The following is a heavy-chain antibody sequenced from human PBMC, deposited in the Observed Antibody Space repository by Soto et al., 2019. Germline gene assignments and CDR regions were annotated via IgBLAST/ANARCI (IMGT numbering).Heavy chain of an antibody. CDR3: APLKGDYYDSTGAFDI. Sequence: GGSLRLSCAASGFTFSSYAMSWVRQAPGKGLEWVSAISGSCGSTYYADSVKGRFTISRDNSKNTLYLQMNSLRAEDTAVYYCAPLKGDYYDSTGAFDIWGQGTMVTVSS. D-gene: IGHD3-22*01. J-gene: IGHJ3*02. V-gene: IGHV3-23*01. CDR2: ISGSCGST. CDR1: GFTFSSYA.